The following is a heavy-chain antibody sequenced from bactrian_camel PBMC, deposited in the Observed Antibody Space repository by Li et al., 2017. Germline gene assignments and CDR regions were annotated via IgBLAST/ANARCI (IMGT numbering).Heavy chain of an antibody. Sequence: SGGGLVQPGDSVRLSCVASGFHVRSYYMIWARQVPGKGLEWLTSIYSDGGKTYTLESVKGRFSISRNDLNDTTYLQMDNVKSEDTALYYCGARYPGSWYRTYWGQGTQVTVS. V-gene: IGHV3-2*01. CDR1: GFHVRSYY. CDR3: GARYPGSWYRTY. CDR2: IYSDGGKT. D-gene: IGHD6*01. J-gene: IGHJ4*01.